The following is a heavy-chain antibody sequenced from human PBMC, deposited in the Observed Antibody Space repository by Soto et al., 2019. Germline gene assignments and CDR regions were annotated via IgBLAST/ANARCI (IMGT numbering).Heavy chain of an antibody. CDR1: GASTVSHYH. CDR3: VRGVRLHFDL. J-gene: IGHJ4*02. V-gene: IGHV3-23*01. Sequence: VQLQESGPGLVKPSQTLSLTCSVSGASTVSHYHWTWIRQAPGKGLEWVSAISGSGNKTFYADSVKGRFTISRDNSKNTLHLHMSSLRVEDTAVYYCVRGVRLHFDLWGQGTLVTVSS. CDR2: ISGSGNKT.